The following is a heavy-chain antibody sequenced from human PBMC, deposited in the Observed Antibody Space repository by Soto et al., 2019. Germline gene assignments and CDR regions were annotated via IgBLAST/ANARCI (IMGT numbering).Heavy chain of an antibody. CDR1: GFTLSDNW. V-gene: IGHV3-74*03. CDR3: VRAPEQRPFDY. Sequence: EVQLVESGGGLVQPGGSLRLSCAASGFTLSDNWIHWVRRAPGKGLVWVSRINSDGSSVTYANSVKGRFTFSRDNAKNTLYLQMESLRVEDTDMSYCVRAPEQRPFDYWGQGTLVTVSS. J-gene: IGHJ4*02. D-gene: IGHD6-25*01. CDR2: INSDGSSV.